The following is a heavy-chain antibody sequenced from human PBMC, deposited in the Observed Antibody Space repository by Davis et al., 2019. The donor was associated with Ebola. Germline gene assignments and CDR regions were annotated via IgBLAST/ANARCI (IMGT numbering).Heavy chain of an antibody. CDR3: ARETPGLWYFAV. D-gene: IGHD3-10*01. J-gene: IGHJ2*01. V-gene: IGHV4-61*03. CDR1: SGSITSGLHY. Sequence: PSETLSLTCTVSSGSITSGLHYWTWLRQSPGRGLEWICHFFYSWSTTYNPSLRDRVSISLDTSKNHFSLALTSVTAADTAVYDCARETPGLWYFAVWGRGTLVTVSS. CDR2: FFYSWST.